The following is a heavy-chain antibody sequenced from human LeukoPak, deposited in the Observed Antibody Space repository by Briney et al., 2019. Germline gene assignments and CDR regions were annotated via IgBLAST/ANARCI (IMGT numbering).Heavy chain of an antibody. CDR3: ARSAVDTADFDY. Sequence: GSLRLSCAASGFTLNNYGMTWVRQPPGKGLEWIGEINHSGSTNYNPSLKSRVTISVDTSKNQFSLKLSSVTAADTAVFYCARSAVDTADFDYWGQGTLVTVSS. CDR2: INHSGST. J-gene: IGHJ4*02. D-gene: IGHD3-22*01. CDR1: GFTLNNYG. V-gene: IGHV4-34*01.